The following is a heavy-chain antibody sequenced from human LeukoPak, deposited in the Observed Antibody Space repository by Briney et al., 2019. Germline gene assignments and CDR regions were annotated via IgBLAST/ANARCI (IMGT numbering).Heavy chain of an antibody. CDR2: INPNGGNT. CDR3: ARTLSYESPLRWFGEIYYYYYGMDV. CDR1: GDTFTSYD. Sequence: ASVKVSCKASGDTFTSYDSNWMRQATGQGLEWMGWINPNGGNTGYAQKLQSRVTMTSNTSISTAYMELSSLRSEDTAVYYCARTLSYESPLRWFGEIYYYYYGMDVWGPGTTVTVSS. D-gene: IGHD3-10*01. V-gene: IGHV1-8*01. J-gene: IGHJ6*02.